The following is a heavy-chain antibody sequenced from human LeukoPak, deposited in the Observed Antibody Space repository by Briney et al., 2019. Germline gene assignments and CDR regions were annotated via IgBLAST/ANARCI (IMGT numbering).Heavy chain of an antibody. V-gene: IGHV3-9*01. Sequence: PGRSLRLSCAASGFTFDDYAMHWVRQAPGKGLEWVSGISWNSGSIGYAGSVKGRFTIFRDNAKNSLYLQLNSLRADDTALYYCVKDSYYNILTGYYDYWGQGTLVTVSS. D-gene: IGHD3-9*01. CDR2: ISWNSGSI. CDR1: GFTFDDYA. CDR3: VKDSYYNILTGYYDY. J-gene: IGHJ4*02.